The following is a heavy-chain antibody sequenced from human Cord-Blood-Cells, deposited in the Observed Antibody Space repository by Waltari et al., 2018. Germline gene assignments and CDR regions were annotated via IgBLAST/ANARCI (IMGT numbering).Heavy chain of an antibody. Sequence: QVQLPESGPGLVKPSQTLSLTFTVSGGSLSSGDSYWSLIRQPPGKGLEWIGYIYYSGSTYYNPSLKSRVTISVDTSKNQFSLKLSSVTAADTAVYYCARDGLGIVDYWGQGTLVTVSS. D-gene: IGHD7-27*01. J-gene: IGHJ4*02. V-gene: IGHV4-30-4*01. CDR3: ARDGLGIVDY. CDR1: GGSLSSGDSY. CDR2: IYYSGST.